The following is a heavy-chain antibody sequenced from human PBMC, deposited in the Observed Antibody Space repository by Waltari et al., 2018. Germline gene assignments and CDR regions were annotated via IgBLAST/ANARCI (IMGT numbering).Heavy chain of an antibody. CDR3: ARATHYNWNYVASYFYYMDV. J-gene: IGHJ6*03. CDR2: FNPNSRAT. V-gene: IGHV1-2*02. CDR1: GYTSTGSY. Sequence: QAQLVQSGPEVKTPGASVKVSCQASGYTSTGSYIHWVRQAPGQGLQWVGYFNPNSRATKYAQNFQGRVTITRDTSISAIYMHLTSLRSDDTAVYFCARATHYNWNYVASYFYYMDVWGTGTTITVSS. D-gene: IGHD1-7*01.